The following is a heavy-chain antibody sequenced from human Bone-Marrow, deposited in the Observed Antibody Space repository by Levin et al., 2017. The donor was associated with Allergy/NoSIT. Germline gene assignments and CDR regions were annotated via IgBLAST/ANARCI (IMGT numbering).Heavy chain of an antibody. Sequence: GESLKISCAASGFTVSSHYMSWVRQAPGKGLEWVSVIYIVGSTHYADSVKGRFTISRDNSQNTLYLQMNSLKPEDTAVYYCARAVAGYYFDYWGQGTLVTVSS. CDR2: IYIVGST. D-gene: IGHD6-19*01. CDR1: GFTVSSHY. CDR3: ARAVAGYYFDY. V-gene: IGHV3-66*02. J-gene: IGHJ4*02.